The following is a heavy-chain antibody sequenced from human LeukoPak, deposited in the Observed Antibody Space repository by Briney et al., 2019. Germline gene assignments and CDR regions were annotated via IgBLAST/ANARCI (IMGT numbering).Heavy chain of an antibody. D-gene: IGHD3-3*01. J-gene: IGHJ4*02. V-gene: IGHV3-66*02. CDR3: ARDLLTYDFWSGYGY. CDR2: IYSGGST. Sequence: TGGSLRLSCAASGFTVSSNYMSWVRQAPGKGLEWVSVIYSGGSTYYADSVKGRFTISRDNSKNTLYLQMNSLRAEDTAVYYCARDLLTYDFWSGYGYWGQGTLATVSS. CDR1: GFTVSSNY.